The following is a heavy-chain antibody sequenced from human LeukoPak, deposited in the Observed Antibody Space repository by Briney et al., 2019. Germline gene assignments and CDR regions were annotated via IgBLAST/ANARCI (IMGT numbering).Heavy chain of an antibody. V-gene: IGHV3-33*06. Sequence: GRSLRLSCAASGFMFSDYGMHWVRQASGKGLEWVAAIWYDGSNIFYADSVKGRFTISRDNSKNALYLQMNSLRAEDTADYYCAKEGDRGEALYYYYMDVWGNGTTVTVSS. J-gene: IGHJ6*03. CDR2: IWYDGSNI. CDR3: AKEGDRGEALYYYYMDV. D-gene: IGHD3-10*01. CDR1: GFMFSDYG.